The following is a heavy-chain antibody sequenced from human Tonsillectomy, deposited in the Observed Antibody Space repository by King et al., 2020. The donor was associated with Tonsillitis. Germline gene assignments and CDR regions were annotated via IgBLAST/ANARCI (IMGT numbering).Heavy chain of an antibody. CDR1: GGSFSGYY. CDR2: INHSGST. V-gene: IGHV4-34*01. J-gene: IGHJ4*02. D-gene: IGHD2-15*01. CDR3: ARVGYCSGGSCRRRWFDY. Sequence: VQLQQWGAGLLKPSETLSLTCAVYGGSFSGYYWSWIRQPPGKGLEWIGEINHSGSTNYNPSLKSRVTISVDTSKNQFSLKLSSVTAADTAVYYCARVGYCSGGSCRRRWFDYWGQGTLVTVSS.